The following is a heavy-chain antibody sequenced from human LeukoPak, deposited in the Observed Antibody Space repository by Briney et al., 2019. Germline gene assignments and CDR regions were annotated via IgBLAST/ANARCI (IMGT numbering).Heavy chain of an antibody. J-gene: IGHJ4*02. D-gene: IGHD2-2*01. CDR2: IKQDGSEK. Sequence: GGSLRLSCAASGFTLSNYWMSWVRQASGKGLEWVANIKQDGSEKYFVDSVKGRFTMSRDNAKNTLYLQMNSLRAEDTAVYYCARVGYCSSNSCYPFDYWGQGTLVTVSS. CDR1: GFTLSNYW. CDR3: ARVGYCSSNSCYPFDY. V-gene: IGHV3-7*01.